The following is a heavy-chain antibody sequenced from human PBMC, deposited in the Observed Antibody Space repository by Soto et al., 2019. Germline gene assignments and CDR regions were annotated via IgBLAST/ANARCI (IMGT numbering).Heavy chain of an antibody. V-gene: IGHV5-51*01. Sequence: ESLKISFKGSGYSFTSYWIGWVRQIPGKGLEWMGIVYPGDSDTRYSPSFQGQVTISADKSISTAYLQWSSLKASDTAMYYCARLTYYYDSSGYSRYNWFDPWGQGTLVTVSS. D-gene: IGHD3-22*01. CDR2: VYPGDSDT. J-gene: IGHJ5*02. CDR1: GYSFTSYW. CDR3: ARLTYYYDSSGYSRYNWFDP.